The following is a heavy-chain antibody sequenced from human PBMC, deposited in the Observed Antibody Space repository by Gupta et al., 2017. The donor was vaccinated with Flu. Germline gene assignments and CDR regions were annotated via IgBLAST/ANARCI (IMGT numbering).Heavy chain of an antibody. D-gene: IGHD2-2*01. Sequence: QVQLQESGPGLVKPSQTLSLTCTVSGGSISSGSYYWSWIRQPAGKGLEWIGRIYTSGSTNYNPSLKSRVTISVDTSKNQFSLKLSSVTAADTAVYYCARGHRIVVVPAAMRPNSNWFDPWGQGTLVTVSS. J-gene: IGHJ5*02. CDR1: GGSISSGSYY. V-gene: IGHV4-61*02. CDR3: ARGHRIVVVPAAMRPNSNWFDP. CDR2: IYTSGST.